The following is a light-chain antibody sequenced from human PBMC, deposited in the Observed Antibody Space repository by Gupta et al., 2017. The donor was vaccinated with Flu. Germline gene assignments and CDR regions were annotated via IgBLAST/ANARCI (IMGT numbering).Light chain of an antibody. CDR3: MQALEAPYT. Sequence: DIVMTQSPLSLPVAPGEPASISCRSSQSLLHSVGYNFLQWYLQKPGQSPQLLIHMASSRASGVPDRFRGSGSGTDFTLEISRVEAEDVGVYFCMQALEAPYTFGQGTKLEIK. V-gene: IGKV2-28*01. J-gene: IGKJ2*01. CDR2: MAS. CDR1: QSLLHSVGYNF.